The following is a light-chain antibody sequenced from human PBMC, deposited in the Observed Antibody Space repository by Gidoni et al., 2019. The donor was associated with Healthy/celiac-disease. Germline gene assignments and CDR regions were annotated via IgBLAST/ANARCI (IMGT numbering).Light chain of an antibody. CDR3: QQYGSSFT. V-gene: IGKV3-20*01. J-gene: IGKJ3*01. CDR1: QSVSSSY. CDR2: GAS. Sequence: EIVLTQSPGTLSLSPGERATLSCRASQSVSSSYLACYQQKPGQAPRLLIYGASSRATGIPDRFSGSGSGTDFTLTISRLEPEDFAVYYCQQYGSSFTFXPXTKVDIK.